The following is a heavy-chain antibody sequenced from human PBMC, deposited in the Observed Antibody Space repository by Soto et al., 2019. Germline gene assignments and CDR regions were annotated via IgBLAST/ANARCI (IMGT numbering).Heavy chain of an antibody. CDR2: IYPGDSDT. CDR3: ARHEVAASGNHYYYGMDV. Sequence: GESLKISCKGSGYRFTNYWIGWVRQMPGKGLEWMGIIYPGDSDTRYSPSFQGQVTISADKSIGTAYLQWNSLKASDTAMYYCARHEVAASGNHYYYGMDVWGQGTTVTVSS. V-gene: IGHV5-51*01. CDR1: GYRFTNYW. J-gene: IGHJ6*02. D-gene: IGHD6-25*01.